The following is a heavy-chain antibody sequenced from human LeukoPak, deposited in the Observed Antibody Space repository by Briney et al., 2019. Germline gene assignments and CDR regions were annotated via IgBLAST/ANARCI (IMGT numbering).Heavy chain of an antibody. Sequence: GGSLRLSCAASGLTFSSHWMHWVRQAPGKGLVWVSRITNDGSSTTYADSVKGRFTISRDNAKNMLYLQMNSLRAEDTAVYYCAKTPPPGSSYFDYWGQGTLVTVSS. V-gene: IGHV3-74*01. J-gene: IGHJ4*02. CDR2: ITNDGSST. CDR3: AKTPPPGSSYFDY. CDR1: GLTFSSHW. D-gene: IGHD1-26*01.